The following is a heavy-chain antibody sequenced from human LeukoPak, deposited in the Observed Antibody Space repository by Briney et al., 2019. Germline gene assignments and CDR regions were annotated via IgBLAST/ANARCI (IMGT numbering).Heavy chain of an antibody. J-gene: IGHJ4*02. CDR3: VEDKVGATFDS. Sequence: PGGSLRLSCSASGFTFSSYAMDWVRQAPGKGLEYVSGISSNGGSTYYADSVKGRFTISRDNSKNTVYLQMSSLRAEDTAVYYCVEDKVGATFDSWGQGTLVTVSS. CDR1: GFTFSSYA. CDR2: ISSNGGST. D-gene: IGHD1-26*01. V-gene: IGHV3-64D*06.